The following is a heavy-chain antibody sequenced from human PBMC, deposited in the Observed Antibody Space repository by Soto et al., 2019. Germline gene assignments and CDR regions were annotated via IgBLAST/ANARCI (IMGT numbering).Heavy chain of an antibody. CDR3: TTDSYTTIIIVRFDY. CDR1: GFSFSSYG. CDR2: ISYDGSNK. V-gene: IGHV3-30*03. J-gene: IGHJ4*01. D-gene: IGHD3-22*01. Sequence: GGSLRLSCAASGFSFSSYGMHWVRQAPGKGLEWVALISYDGSNKFYADSVKGRFTISRDNSKNTLYLQVNSLRAEDTAVYYCTTDSYTTIIIVRFDYWGHGTLVTVSS.